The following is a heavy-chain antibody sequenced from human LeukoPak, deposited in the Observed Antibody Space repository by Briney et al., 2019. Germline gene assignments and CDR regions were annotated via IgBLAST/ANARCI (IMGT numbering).Heavy chain of an antibody. D-gene: IGHD2-2*01. CDR2: IKQDGREK. J-gene: IGHJ5*02. CDR3: ARRVVVVPAAMPESENWFDP. CDR1: GFTFSSYW. V-gene: IGHV3-7*03. Sequence: GGSLRLSCAASGFTFSSYWMSWVRQAPGKGREWGANIKQDGREKYYVDSVKGRFTISRDNAKNSLYLQMNSLRAEDTAVYYCARRVVVVPAAMPESENWFDPWGQGTLVTVSS.